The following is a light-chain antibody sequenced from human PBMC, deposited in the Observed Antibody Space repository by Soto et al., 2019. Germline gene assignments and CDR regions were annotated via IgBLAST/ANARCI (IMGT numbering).Light chain of an antibody. V-gene: IGKV3D-20*02. J-gene: IGKJ5*01. Sequence: EIVLTQSPGTLSLSPGERATLYCRASQSVSSSHLAWYQHKPGQAPRLLIYDVSTRATGIPARFSGSGSGTDFTLTITSLEPEDFAVYSCQQRSDWPITFGQGTRLEIK. CDR1: QSVSSSH. CDR3: QQRSDWPIT. CDR2: DVS.